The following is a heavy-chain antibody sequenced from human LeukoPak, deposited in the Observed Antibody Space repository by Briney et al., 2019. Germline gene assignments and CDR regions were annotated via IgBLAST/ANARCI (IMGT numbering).Heavy chain of an antibody. Sequence: GGSLRLSRAAYGFTLSNSWMTWVRQAPGKDLEWVATINPDGSKVAYVGSVKGRFTISRDNAKNSVYLQMSSLRVEETGVFCCARDRGYSSFDYWGQGALVAVSS. D-gene: IGHD2-15*01. CDR1: GFTLSNSW. J-gene: IGHJ4*02. V-gene: IGHV3-7*01. CDR3: ARDRGYSSFDY. CDR2: INPDGSKV.